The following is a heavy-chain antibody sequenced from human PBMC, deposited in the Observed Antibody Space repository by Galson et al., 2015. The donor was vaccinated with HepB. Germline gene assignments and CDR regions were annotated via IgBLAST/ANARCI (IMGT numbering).Heavy chain of an antibody. CDR1: GFTVSSNY. CDR2: IYSGGST. V-gene: IGHV3-66*01. Sequence: SLRLSCAASGFTVSSNYMSWVRQAPGKGLGWVSVIYSGGSTYYADSVKGRFTISRDNSKNTLYLQMNSLRAEDTAVYYCARGYCSSTSCYNYFDYWGQGTLVTVSS. D-gene: IGHD2-2*02. J-gene: IGHJ4*02. CDR3: ARGYCSSTSCYNYFDY.